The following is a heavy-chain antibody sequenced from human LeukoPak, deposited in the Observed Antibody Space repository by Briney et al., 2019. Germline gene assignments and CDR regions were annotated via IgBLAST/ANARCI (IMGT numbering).Heavy chain of an antibody. CDR1: GFTFSSYS. Sequence: GGSLRLSCAASGFTFSSYSMSWVRQAPGKGLEWVSAISGSGSYTYYAEYVKGRFTISRDNAKSSLYLQMDSLKDEDTAVYYCARDGGGTGGTYHHTFDLWGQGTMVTVSS. D-gene: IGHD1-26*01. CDR2: ISGSGSYT. J-gene: IGHJ3*01. V-gene: IGHV3-21*06. CDR3: ARDGGGTGGTYHHTFDL.